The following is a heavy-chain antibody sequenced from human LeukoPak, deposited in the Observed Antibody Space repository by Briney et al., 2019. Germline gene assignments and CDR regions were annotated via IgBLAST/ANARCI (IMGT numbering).Heavy chain of an antibody. Sequence: SETLSLTCTVSGGSISSGSYYWSWIRQPAGKGLEWIGHIYTSGSTNYNPSLKRRVTISVDTSKTQFSLNLRSVTAADTAIYYCARVSRAYSYGFSSWGQGTLVTVSS. CDR3: ARVSRAYSYGFSS. J-gene: IGHJ5*02. V-gene: IGHV4-61*09. CDR1: GGSISSGSYY. D-gene: IGHD5-18*01. CDR2: IYTSGST.